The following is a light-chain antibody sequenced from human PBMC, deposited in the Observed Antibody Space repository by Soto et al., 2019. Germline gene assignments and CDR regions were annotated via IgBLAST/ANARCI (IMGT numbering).Light chain of an antibody. J-gene: IGKJ1*01. CDR1: QSVSASY. CDR2: GAS. V-gene: IGKV3-20*01. CDR3: QHYGGSPRT. Sequence: EIVLTQSPGTLSLSPGERATLSCRATQSVSASYLAWYQQKPVQAPRLLIYGASSRATGIPDRFSGSGSGTDFTLNISSLEPEDFAVYYCQHYGGSPRTFGQGTKVEIK.